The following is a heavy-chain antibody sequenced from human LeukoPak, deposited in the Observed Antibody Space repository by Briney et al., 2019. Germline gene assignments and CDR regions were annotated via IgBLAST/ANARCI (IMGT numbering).Heavy chain of an antibody. D-gene: IGHD6-13*01. Sequence: SETLSLTCTVSGGSISSYYWSWIRHPPGKGLEWIGYIYYSGSTNYNPSLKSRVTISVDTSKNQFSLKLSSVTAADTAVYYCARGPYSSSWFRGVDAFDIWGQGTVVTVSS. CDR1: GGSISSYY. CDR3: ARGPYSSSWFRGVDAFDI. J-gene: IGHJ3*02. CDR2: IYYSGST. V-gene: IGHV4-59*01.